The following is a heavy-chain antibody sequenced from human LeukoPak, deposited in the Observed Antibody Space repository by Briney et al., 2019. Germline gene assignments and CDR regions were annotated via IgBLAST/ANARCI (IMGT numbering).Heavy chain of an antibody. Sequence: PGGSLRLSCAASGFTFSNAWMSWVRQAPGKGLEWVGRIKSKTDGWTTDYAAPVKGRFTISRDDSKNTLYLQMNRLKAENTAVYSCTAADFLDYWGQGTLVTVSS. D-gene: IGHD2-15*01. V-gene: IGHV3-15*01. J-gene: IGHJ4*02. CDR1: GFTFSNAW. CDR2: IKSKTDGWTT. CDR3: TAADFLDY.